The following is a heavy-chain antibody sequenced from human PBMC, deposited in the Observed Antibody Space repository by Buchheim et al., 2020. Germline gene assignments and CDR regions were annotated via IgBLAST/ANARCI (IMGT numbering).Heavy chain of an antibody. CDR2: IYYSGST. CDR1: GGSVSSSAYY. Sequence: QVQLQESGPGLVKPSQTLSLTCTVSGGSVSSSAYYWNWIRQHPGKGLEWIGYIYYSGSTSYNPSLKSRVTLSVDTSKNQFSLKLSPVTAADTAVYYCAREDYDAFDIWGQGT. D-gene: IGHD3-16*01. J-gene: IGHJ3*02. V-gene: IGHV4-31*03. CDR3: AREDYDAFDI.